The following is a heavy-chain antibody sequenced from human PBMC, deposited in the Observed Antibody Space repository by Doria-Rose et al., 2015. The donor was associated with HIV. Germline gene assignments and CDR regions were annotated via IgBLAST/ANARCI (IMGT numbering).Heavy chain of an antibody. Sequence: EVQLVETGGGLVQPGRSLRLSYVGSGFSFESYAMHWVRLAPGKGLEWVTGISWDSGAKGNADSVEGRFTISRDNAKKSVYLEMRSLRPEDTAFYYCAKAPIIGPKYYFYMDVWGKGTSVTVSS. J-gene: IGHJ6*03. V-gene: IGHV3-9*01. CDR3: AKAPIIGPKYYFYMDV. CDR1: GFSFESYA. CDR2: ISWDSGAK. D-gene: IGHD3-3*01.